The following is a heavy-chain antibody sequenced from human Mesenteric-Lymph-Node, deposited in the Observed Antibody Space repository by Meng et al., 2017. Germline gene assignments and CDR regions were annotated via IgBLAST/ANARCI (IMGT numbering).Heavy chain of an antibody. J-gene: IGHJ4*02. CDR1: GYTFYAYW. CDR2: MYPGDSQT. V-gene: IGHV5-51*01. CDR3: ARLVGATIFYFDY. D-gene: IGHD1-26*01. Sequence: KVSCKGSGYTFYAYWIAWVRQMPGKGLEWMGIMYPGDSQTRYSPSFQGQVTFSADKSINTAYLQWSSLTASDTAMYYCARLVGATIFYFDYWGQGTLVTVSS.